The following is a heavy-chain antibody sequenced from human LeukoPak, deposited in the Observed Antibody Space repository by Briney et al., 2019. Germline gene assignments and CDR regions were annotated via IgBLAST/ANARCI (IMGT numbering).Heavy chain of an antibody. Sequence: GGSLRLSCAASGFTFSSYAMSWVRQAPGKGLEWVSTISGSDGSTYYADSVKGRFTISRDNSKNTLYLQMNSLRVEDTPIYYCAKGRGYCTGGSCYSDYWGQGTLVTVSS. CDR2: ISGSDGST. D-gene: IGHD2-15*01. CDR3: AKGRGYCTGGSCYSDY. CDR1: GFTFSSYA. V-gene: IGHV3-23*01. J-gene: IGHJ4*02.